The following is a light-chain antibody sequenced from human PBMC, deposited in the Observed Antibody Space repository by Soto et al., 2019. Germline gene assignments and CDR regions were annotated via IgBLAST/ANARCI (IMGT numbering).Light chain of an antibody. CDR2: AAS. CDR3: QQSYSTPWT. J-gene: IGKJ1*01. V-gene: IGKV1-39*01. CDR1: QIISSY. Sequence: DIPMTQSPSSLSASVGDRVTITCRASQIISSYLNWYQQKPGKAPKLVIYAASRLQSGVPSRFSGSGSGPDFTLTISSLQPEDFATYYCQQSYSTPWTFGQGTKVDI.